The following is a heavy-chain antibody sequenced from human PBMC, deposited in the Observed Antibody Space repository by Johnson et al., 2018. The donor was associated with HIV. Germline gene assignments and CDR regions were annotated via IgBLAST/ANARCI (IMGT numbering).Heavy chain of an antibody. CDR2: IKQDGSEK. CDR1: GFTFSNYW. Sequence: VQLVESGGGLVQPGGSLRLSCVASGFTFSNYWMHWVRQAPGKGLEWVANIKQDGSEKYYVDSVKGRFTISRDNSKNTLYLQMNSLLPEDTAVYYCAKSDSGYDAFDIWGQGTMVTVSS. J-gene: IGHJ3*02. V-gene: IGHV3-7*01. D-gene: IGHD5-12*01. CDR3: AKSDSGYDAFDI.